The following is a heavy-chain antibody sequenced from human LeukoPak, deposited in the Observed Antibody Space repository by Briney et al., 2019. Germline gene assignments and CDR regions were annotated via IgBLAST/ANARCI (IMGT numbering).Heavy chain of an antibody. J-gene: IGHJ4*02. V-gene: IGHV1-24*01. CDR2: FDPEDGET. D-gene: IGHD3/OR15-3a*01. CDR1: GYTLTELS. Sequence: ASVKVSCKVSGYTLTELSMHWVRQAPGKGLEWMGGFDPEDGETIYAQKFQGRVTMTEDTSTDTAYMELSSLRSEDTAVYYCATGLDFLTWFDYWGQGTLVIVSS. CDR3: ATGLDFLTWFDY.